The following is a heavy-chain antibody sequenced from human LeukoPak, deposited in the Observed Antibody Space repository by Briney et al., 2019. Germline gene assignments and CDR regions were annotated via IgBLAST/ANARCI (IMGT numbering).Heavy chain of an antibody. Sequence: SETLSLTCTVSGGSISSGGYYWSWIRQHPGKGLEWIGYIYYSGSTYYNPSLKSRVTISVDTSKNQFSLKLSSVAAADTAVYYRAREILRPWSFDLWGRGTLVTVSS. CDR1: GGSISSGGYY. CDR3: AREILRPWSFDL. D-gene: IGHD2/OR15-2a*01. V-gene: IGHV4-31*03. CDR2: IYYSGST. J-gene: IGHJ2*01.